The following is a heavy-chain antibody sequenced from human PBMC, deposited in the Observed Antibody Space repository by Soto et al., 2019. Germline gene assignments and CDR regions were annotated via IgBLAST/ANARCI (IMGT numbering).Heavy chain of an antibody. Sequence: SETLSLTCAVSGGSISSSNWWSGVRQPPGKGLEWIGEIYHSGSTNYNPSLKSRVTISVDKSKNQFSLKLSSVTAADTAVYYCARDPVSSSKSYYYYYYGMDVRGQGTTVTVSS. J-gene: IGHJ6*02. V-gene: IGHV4-4*02. D-gene: IGHD6-6*01. CDR2: IYHSGST. CDR3: ARDPVSSSKSYYYYYYGMDV. CDR1: GGSISSSNW.